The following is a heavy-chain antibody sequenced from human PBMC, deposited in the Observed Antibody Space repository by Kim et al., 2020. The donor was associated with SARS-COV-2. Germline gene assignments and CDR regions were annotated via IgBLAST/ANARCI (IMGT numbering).Heavy chain of an antibody. V-gene: IGHV4-4*02. J-gene: IGHJ4*02. CDR3: ARSENEPTLLWFGELFAD. Sequence: SETLSLTCAVSGGSISSSNWWSWVRQPPGKGLEWIGEIYHSGSTNYNPSLKSRVTISVDKSKNQFSLKLSSVTAADTAVYYCARSENEPTLLWFGELFADWGQGTLVTVSS. CDR2: IYHSGST. D-gene: IGHD3-10*01. CDR1: GGSISSSNW.